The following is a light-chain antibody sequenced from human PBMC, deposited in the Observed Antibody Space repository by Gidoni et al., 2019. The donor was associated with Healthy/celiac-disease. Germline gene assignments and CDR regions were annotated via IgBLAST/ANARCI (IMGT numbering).Light chain of an antibody. V-gene: IGKV1-33*01. CDR3: QQYDNLPLRFT. Sequence: DIQMTQSPSSLSASVGDRVTITCQASQDISNYLNWYQQKPGKAPKLLIYDASNLEPGVPSRFSGSGSGTDFTFTISSLQPEDIATYYWQQYDNLPLRFTFGPGTKVDIK. CDR1: QDISNY. CDR2: DAS. J-gene: IGKJ3*01.